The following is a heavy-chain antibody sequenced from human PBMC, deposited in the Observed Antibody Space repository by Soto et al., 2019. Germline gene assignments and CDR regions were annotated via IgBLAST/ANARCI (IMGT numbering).Heavy chain of an antibody. CDR1: GYTFTSYD. D-gene: IGHD2-2*01. J-gene: IGHJ4*02. CDR3: ARSYCISTSCSTLLGW. CDR2: MNPNSGNT. Sequence: QVQLVQSGAEVKKPGASVKVSCKASGYTFTSYDINWVRQATGQGLEWMGWMNPNSGNTGYAQKVQGRVTMTRNTSISTADMELSSLRSEDTAVYYCARSYCISTSCSTLLGWWGQGTLVTVSS. V-gene: IGHV1-8*01.